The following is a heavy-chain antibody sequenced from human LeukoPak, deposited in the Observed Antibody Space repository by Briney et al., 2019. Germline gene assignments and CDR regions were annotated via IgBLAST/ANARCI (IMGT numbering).Heavy chain of an antibody. CDR2: INHSGST. CDR3: ARSRRRSIVATMRNWFDP. CDR1: GGSFSGYY. J-gene: IGHJ5*02. V-gene: IGHV4-34*01. D-gene: IGHD5-12*01. Sequence: PSETLSLTCAVYGGSFSGYYWSWIRQPPGKGLEWIGEINHSGSTNYNPSLKSRVTISVDTSKNQFSLKLSSVTAADTAVYYCARSRRRSIVATMRNWFDPWGQGTLVTVSS.